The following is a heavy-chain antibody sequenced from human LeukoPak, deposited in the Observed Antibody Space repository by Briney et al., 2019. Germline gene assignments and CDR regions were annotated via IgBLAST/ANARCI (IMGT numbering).Heavy chain of an antibody. J-gene: IGHJ3*02. V-gene: IGHV4-61*08. CDR3: ARTTRYYYDSSGYYYDAFDI. CDR2: IYYSGST. Sequence: PSETLSLTCTVSGGSISSGGYYWSWIRQHPGKGLEWIGYIYYSGSTYYNPSLKSRVTISVDTSKNQFSLKLSSVTAADTAVYYCARTTRYYYDSSGYYYDAFDIWGQGTMVTVSS. D-gene: IGHD3-22*01. CDR1: GGSISSGGYY.